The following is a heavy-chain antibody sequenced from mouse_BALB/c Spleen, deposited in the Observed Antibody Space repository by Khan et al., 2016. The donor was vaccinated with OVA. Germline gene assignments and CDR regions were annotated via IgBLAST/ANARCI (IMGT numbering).Heavy chain of an antibody. CDR3: ARSGYFAWFAY. CDR1: GFNIKDYY. J-gene: IGHJ3*01. V-gene: IGHV14-1*02. Sequence: VQLKESGAELVRPGALVKLSCKASGFNIKDYYMHWVKQRPEQGLEWIGWIDPENGETVYEPKFQGKANITADTSSNTAYLQLSSLTSEDTAVYYCARSGYFAWFAYWGQGTLVTVSA. CDR2: IDPENGET.